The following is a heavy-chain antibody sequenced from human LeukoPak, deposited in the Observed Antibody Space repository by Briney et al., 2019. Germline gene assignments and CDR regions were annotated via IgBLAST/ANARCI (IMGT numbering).Heavy chain of an antibody. J-gene: IGHJ4*02. CDR3: ARGSIRYGGNSVV. CDR1: GGSFSGYY. CDR2: INHSGST. Sequence: SETLSLTCAVYGGSFSGYYWSWIRQPPGKGLEWIGEINHSGSTNYNPSLKSRVTISVDTSKNQFSLKLSSVTAADTAVYYCARGSIRYGGNSVVWGQGTLVTVSS. V-gene: IGHV4-34*01. D-gene: IGHD4-23*01.